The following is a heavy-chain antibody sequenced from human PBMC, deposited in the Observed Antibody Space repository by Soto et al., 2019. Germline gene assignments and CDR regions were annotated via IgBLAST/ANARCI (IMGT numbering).Heavy chain of an antibody. V-gene: IGHV3-11*01. D-gene: IGHD3-3*01. Sequence: PGGALRLSFAASGFTFSDYEMSWIRQAPGKGLEWVSYISSSGSTIYYDDSVKGRLTLSTHNAKNSPYLKMKRPRAEDTEVYYCESWGVDDFWSGYYSDYWGQGTLVTVSS. CDR3: ESWGVDDFWSGYYSDY. CDR1: GFTFSDYE. J-gene: IGHJ4*02. CDR2: ISSSGSTI.